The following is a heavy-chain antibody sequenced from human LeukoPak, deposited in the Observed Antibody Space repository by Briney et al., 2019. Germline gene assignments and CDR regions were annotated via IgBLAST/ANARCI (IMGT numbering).Heavy chain of an antibody. CDR3: AKDRWVTDIVVVPAAKGGMDV. CDR2: INGGGAST. Sequence: PAESLTLSCAVSGFTFSSCSMSWVRQAPGKGLEWVSAINGGGASTYYTSSVKGRFTISRANSKNTLYLQMTSLRAEDTAVYYCAKDRWVTDIVVVPAAKGGMDVWGKGTTVTVSS. D-gene: IGHD2-2*01. CDR1: GFTFSSCS. V-gene: IGHV3-23*01. J-gene: IGHJ6*04.